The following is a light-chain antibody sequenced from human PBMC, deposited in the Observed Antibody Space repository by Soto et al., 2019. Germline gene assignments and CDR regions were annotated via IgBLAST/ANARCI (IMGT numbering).Light chain of an antibody. CDR1: QSVSSSY. Sequence: EIVLTQSPGTLSLSPGERGTLSCRASQSVSSSYLAWYQQKPGQAPRLVIYGASSRATGIPDRFSGSGSGTDFTLTISRLEPEDFAVYYCQQYGSSPTFGQGTKVDI. J-gene: IGKJ1*01. CDR3: QQYGSSPT. V-gene: IGKV3-20*01. CDR2: GAS.